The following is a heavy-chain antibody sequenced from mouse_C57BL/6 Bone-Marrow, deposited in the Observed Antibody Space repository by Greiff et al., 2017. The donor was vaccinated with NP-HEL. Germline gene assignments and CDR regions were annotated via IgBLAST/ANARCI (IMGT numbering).Heavy chain of an antibody. Sequence: VQLQQPGTELVKPGASVKLSCKASGYTFTSYWMHWVKQRPGQGLEWLGNINPSNGGTYYNEKFKSKATLTVDKSSSTAYMQLSSLTAEDAAVYYCAGHLGRDYAMDYWGQGTSGTVSS. J-gene: IGHJ4*01. V-gene: IGHV1-53*01. D-gene: IGHD3-1*01. CDR2: INPSNGGT. CDR3: AGHLGRDYAMDY. CDR1: GYTFTSYW.